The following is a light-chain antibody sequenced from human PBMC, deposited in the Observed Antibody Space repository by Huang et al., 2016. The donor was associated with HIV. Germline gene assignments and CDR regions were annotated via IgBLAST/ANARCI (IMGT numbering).Light chain of an antibody. CDR2: EAS. V-gene: IGKV3-11*01. CDR3: HQRSNWPIT. CDR1: QSISSY. J-gene: IGKJ5*01. Sequence: EIVLTQSPATLSLSPGERATLSCRASQSISSYLAWYQQKPGQAPRLLIDEASNRATGIPARFSGSGSGTDFTLTISSLEPEDFAVYYCHQRSNWPITFGQGTRLEIK.